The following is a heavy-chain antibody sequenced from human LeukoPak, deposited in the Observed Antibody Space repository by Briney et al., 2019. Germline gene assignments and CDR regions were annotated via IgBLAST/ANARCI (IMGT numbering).Heavy chain of an antibody. J-gene: IGHJ4*02. V-gene: IGHV1-18*01. CDR3: ARVPYHSGSYWEIDY. D-gene: IGHD1-26*01. CDR1: GYTFTSYG. Sequence: GASVKVSCKASGYTFTSYGISWVRQAPGQGLECMGWISAYNGNTNYAQKLQGRVTMTTDTSTSTAYMELRSLRSDDTAVYYCARVPYHSGSYWEIDYWGQGTLVTVSS. CDR2: ISAYNGNT.